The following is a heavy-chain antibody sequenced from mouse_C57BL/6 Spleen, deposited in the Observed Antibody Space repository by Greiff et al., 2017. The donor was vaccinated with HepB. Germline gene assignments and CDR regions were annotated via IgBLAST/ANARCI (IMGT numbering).Heavy chain of an antibody. CDR2: IDPETGGN. CDR1: GYTFTDYE. Sequence: VQLQQSGAELVRPGASVTLSCKASGYTFTDYEMHWVKQTPGHGLEWIGAIDPETGGNAYNQKFKGKAILTADKSSSTAYMELRSLTSEDSAVYYCTRGGTTLVALGYWGQGTTLTVSS. V-gene: IGHV1-15*01. J-gene: IGHJ2*01. D-gene: IGHD1-1*01. CDR3: TRGGTTLVALGY.